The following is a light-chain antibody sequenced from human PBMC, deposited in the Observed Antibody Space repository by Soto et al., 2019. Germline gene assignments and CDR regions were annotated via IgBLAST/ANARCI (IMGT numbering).Light chain of an antibody. V-gene: IGKV3-20*01. CDR2: GAS. J-gene: IGKJ4*01. Sequence: EIVLKQSPGTLSLSPGERATRSCRASKSVSSNFVAWYQEKPGQTPRLLIYGASSRATGIPDRFSGSGSGTDFTVTFSRLAPEDFAVYYGRQYGSSLASAIVGGTNVESK. CDR3: RQYGSSLASA. CDR1: KSVSSNF.